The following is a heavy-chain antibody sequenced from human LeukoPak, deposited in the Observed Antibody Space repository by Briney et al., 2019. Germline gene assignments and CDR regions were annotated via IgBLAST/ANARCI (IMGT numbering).Heavy chain of an antibody. D-gene: IGHD1-1*01. CDR3: AADSQKTEVPATDH. CDR1: GYSLIDLS. V-gene: IGHV1-24*01. CDR2: FDPDDGET. Sequence: RASVKVSCKVSGYSLIDLSMYWVRQSPGKGLEWMGGFDPDDGETTYAQRFKGRVTMTEDTSTDTAYMELSNLRSDDTAVYYCAADSQKTEVPATDHWGQGTLVTVSS. J-gene: IGHJ4*02.